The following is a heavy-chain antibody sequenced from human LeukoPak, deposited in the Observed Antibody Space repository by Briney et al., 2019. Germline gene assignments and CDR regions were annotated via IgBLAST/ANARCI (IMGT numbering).Heavy chain of an antibody. CDR2: ISYDGSNK. J-gene: IGHJ4*02. CDR3: AREGDSGYDSVDY. CDR1: GFAFSSYG. V-gene: IGHV3-30*03. Sequence: GGSLRLSCAASGFAFSSYGMHWVRQAPGKGLEWVAVISYDGSNKYYADSVKGRFTISRDNSKNTLYLQMNSLRAEDTAVYYCAREGDSGYDSVDYWGQGTLVTVSS. D-gene: IGHD5-12*01.